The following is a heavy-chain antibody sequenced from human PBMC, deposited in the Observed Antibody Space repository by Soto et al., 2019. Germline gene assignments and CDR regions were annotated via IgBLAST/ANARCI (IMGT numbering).Heavy chain of an antibody. D-gene: IGHD6-6*01. J-gene: IGHJ6*02. V-gene: IGHV3-23*01. CDR1: GFTFSSYA. CDR2: ISGSGGST. Sequence: EVQLLESGGGLVQPGGSLRVSCAASGFTFSSYAMSWVRQAPGKGLEWVSAISGSGGSTYYADSVKGRFTISRDNSKNTLYLQMNSLRAEDTAVYYWTKVIAANYYYGMDVWGQGTTVTVSS. CDR3: TKVIAANYYYGMDV.